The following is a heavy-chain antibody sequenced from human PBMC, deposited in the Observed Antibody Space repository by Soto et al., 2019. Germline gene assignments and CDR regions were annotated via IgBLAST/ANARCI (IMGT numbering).Heavy chain of an antibody. D-gene: IGHD2-15*01. CDR3: ATLIGFLDY. Sequence: SETLSLTCTVTGGSVTITSNSWGWIRQPPGKGLEWIGSIYYGGSTYYNPSLKSRLTISVDASKNQFSLRLTSVTAADMAVYYCATLIGFLDYWGQGTRVTGSS. CDR2: IYYGGST. V-gene: IGHV4-39*01. J-gene: IGHJ4*02. CDR1: GGSVTITSNS.